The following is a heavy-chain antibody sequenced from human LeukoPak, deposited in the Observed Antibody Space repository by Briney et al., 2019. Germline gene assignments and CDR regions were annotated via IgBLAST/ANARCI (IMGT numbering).Heavy chain of an antibody. CDR2: INYSGST. V-gene: IGHV4-34*01. CDR3: ARRSCSGTSCYLFDP. CDR1: GGSFNNYY. J-gene: IGHJ5*02. D-gene: IGHD2-2*01. Sequence: SETLSLTCAIYGGSFNNYYWSWIRQPPGKGLEWIGEINYSGSTNYNPSLKSRVTISVDTSENQFSLKLTSVTAADTALYYCARRSCSGTSCYLFDPWGQGTLVTVSS.